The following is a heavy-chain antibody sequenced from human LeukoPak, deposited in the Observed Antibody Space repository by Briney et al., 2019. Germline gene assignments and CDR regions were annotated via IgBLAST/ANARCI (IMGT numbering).Heavy chain of an antibody. J-gene: IGHJ6*02. CDR1: GFTFSNHW. CDR3: VRGSSDWNGMDV. Sequence: PGGSLRLSCAASGFTFSNHWMHWVRHVPGKGLVSVSRIHIDENRKTYADSVKGRFTISRDNTKNTLYLQMNSLGVEDTAVYYCVRGSSDWNGMDVWGQGTTVTVSS. CDR2: IHIDENRK. D-gene: IGHD6-19*01. V-gene: IGHV3-74*01.